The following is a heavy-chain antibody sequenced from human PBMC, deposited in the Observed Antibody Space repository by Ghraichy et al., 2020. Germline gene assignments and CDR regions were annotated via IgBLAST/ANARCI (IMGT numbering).Heavy chain of an antibody. CDR3: ARDSGRHLAIYH. J-gene: IGHJ4*02. CDR1: GSIVSSNY. D-gene: IGHD3-3*01. Sequence: GGSLRLSCTDSGSIVSSNYMSWVRQAQGKGLVWVSFIFSGGSTSYFDSVKGRFPISRDNSKNSLYLQMNILRGDDTAVYYCARDSGRHLAIYHWGQGTLVTDTS. CDR2: IFSGGST. V-gene: IGHV3-53*01.